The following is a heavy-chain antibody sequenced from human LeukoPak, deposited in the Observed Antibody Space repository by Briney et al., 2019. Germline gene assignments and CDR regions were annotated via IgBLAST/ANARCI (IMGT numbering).Heavy chain of an antibody. D-gene: IGHD2-2*01. CDR3: VKDQYCSTISCATRTGFDP. V-gene: IGHV3-64D*06. J-gene: IGHJ5*02. CDR1: GFTLSNYA. Sequence: GGSLRLPCSASGFTLSNYAMQWVRQAPGKGVEFVSGISSTGGSTNYTDSVKDRFSISRDNSKNTLYLQMTILRADDTAVYYCVKDQYCSTISCATRTGFDPGGQGTSVTVS. CDR2: ISSTGGST.